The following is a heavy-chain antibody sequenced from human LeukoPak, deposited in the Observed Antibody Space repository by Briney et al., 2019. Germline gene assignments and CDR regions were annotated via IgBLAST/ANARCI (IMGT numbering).Heavy chain of an antibody. Sequence: GGSLRLSCAASGFTFSSYAMNWVRQAPGKGLEWVSSISIGNTYIYYADSVKGRFTISRDNAKNSLYLQLNSLRAEDTAVYYCAGSDTIGYLPREWDYWYFDRWGRGTLVTVSS. CDR2: ISIGNTYI. D-gene: IGHD3-22*01. CDR1: GFTFSSYA. V-gene: IGHV3-21*03. CDR3: AGSDTIGYLPREWDYWYFDR. J-gene: IGHJ2*01.